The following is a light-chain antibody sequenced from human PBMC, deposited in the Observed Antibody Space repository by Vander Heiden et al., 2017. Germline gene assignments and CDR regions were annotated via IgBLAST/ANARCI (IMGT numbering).Light chain of an antibody. CDR1: QSVSNN. Sequence: DIVMTHSSSPLSVSPGERATLSCRASQSVSNNVAWHQQKPGQGPRLLIYSASTRATGIPARFSGSGCGTEFTLTISSLRSEDFAVYYCQQYKNWPPYTFGQGTKLEIK. CDR3: QQYKNWPPYT. CDR2: SAS. J-gene: IGKJ2*01. V-gene: IGKV3-15*01.